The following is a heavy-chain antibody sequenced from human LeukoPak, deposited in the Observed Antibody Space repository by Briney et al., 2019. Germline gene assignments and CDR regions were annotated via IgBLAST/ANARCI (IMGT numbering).Heavy chain of an antibody. V-gene: IGHV3-23*01. Sequence: GGSLRLSCAASGFTFSSYGMSWVRQAPGKGLEWVSAISGSGGSTYYADSVKGRFTISRDNSKNTLYLQMNSLRAEDTAVYYCAKDDAWLQYGDWGRGTLVTVSS. J-gene: IGHJ4*02. D-gene: IGHD5-24*01. CDR1: GFTFSSYG. CDR2: ISGSGGST. CDR3: AKDDAWLQYGD.